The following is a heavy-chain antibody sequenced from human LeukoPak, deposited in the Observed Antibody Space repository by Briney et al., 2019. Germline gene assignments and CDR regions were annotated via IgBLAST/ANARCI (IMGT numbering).Heavy chain of an antibody. CDR1: GYTFTTYW. V-gene: IGHV5-51*01. Sequence: GASVKVSCKASGYTFTTYWIGWVRQMPGKGLEWMGIIYPGDSDTRYSPSFQGQVTISADKSISTAYLQWSSLKASDTAMYYCARLGGYDILTGDAFNIWGQGTMVTVSS. D-gene: IGHD3-9*01. CDR3: ARLGGYDILTGDAFNI. J-gene: IGHJ3*02. CDR2: IYPGDSDT.